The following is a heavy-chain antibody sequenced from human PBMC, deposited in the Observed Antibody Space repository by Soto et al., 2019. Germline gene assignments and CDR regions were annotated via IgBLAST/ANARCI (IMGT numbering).Heavy chain of an antibody. Sequence: PSETLSLTCAVYGGSFSGYYWSWIRQPPGKGLEWIGEINHSGSTNYNPSLKSRVTISVDTSKNQFSLKLSSVTAADTAVYYCAIRIIHVSGSYPSYYYYYYMAVWGKGTTVTVSS. CDR2: INHSGST. CDR3: AIRIIHVSGSYPSYYYYYYMAV. J-gene: IGHJ6*03. CDR1: GGSFSGYY. D-gene: IGHD3-10*01. V-gene: IGHV4-34*01.